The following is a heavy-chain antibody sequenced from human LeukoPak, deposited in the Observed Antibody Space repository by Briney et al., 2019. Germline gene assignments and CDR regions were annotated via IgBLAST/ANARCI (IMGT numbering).Heavy chain of an antibody. CDR1: GFTFSGYE. Sequence: GGSLRLSCAASGFTFSGYEMNWVRQAPGKGLEWVSYITSTSSGIFYADSVKGRFTISRDNSKNTLYLQMNSLRAGDTAVYYCAKDSYDRSGYYYYYFAYWGQGTQVTVSS. D-gene: IGHD3-22*01. J-gene: IGHJ4*02. CDR3: AKDSYDRSGYYYYYFAY. V-gene: IGHV3-48*03. CDR2: ITSTSSGI.